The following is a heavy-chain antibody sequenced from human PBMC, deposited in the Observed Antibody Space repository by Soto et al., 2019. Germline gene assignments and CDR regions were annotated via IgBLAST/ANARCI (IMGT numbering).Heavy chain of an antibody. CDR1: GYIFTNYD. J-gene: IGHJ1*01. D-gene: IGHD2-21*01. Sequence: QVQLVQSGAEVRKPGASVKVSCKASGYIFTNYDIGWVRQAPGQGLEWMGLINGYNGKTNYAQKFRGRVSMTTDTXXXXXXXXLRXXXXXXXXXXXCARWDGXXXXXXXXWG. CDR2: INGYNGKT. V-gene: IGHV1-18*01. CDR3: ARWDGXXXXXXXX.